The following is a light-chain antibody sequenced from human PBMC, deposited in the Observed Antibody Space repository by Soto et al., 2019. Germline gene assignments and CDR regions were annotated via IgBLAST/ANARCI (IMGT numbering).Light chain of an antibody. CDR1: RASIGSNT. J-gene: IGLJ3*02. V-gene: IGLV1-44*01. Sequence: QSVLTQPPSASGTPGQRVTISCSGSRASIGSNTVTWYQHLPGAAPKLLVYNNNQRPSGVPDRFSGSKSDTSASLDISGLQFEDEAVYYCAAWDDSLSGQVFGGGTKLTVL. CDR3: AAWDDSLSGQV. CDR2: NNN.